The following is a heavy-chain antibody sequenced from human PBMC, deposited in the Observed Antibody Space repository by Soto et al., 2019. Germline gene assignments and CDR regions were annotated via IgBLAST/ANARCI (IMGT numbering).Heavy chain of an antibody. CDR3: AKEIFGYVDY. J-gene: IGHJ4*02. CDR1: GFKFEDYA. D-gene: IGHD2-15*01. Sequence: PGGSLRLSCSASGFKFEDYAMHWVRQAPGKGLEWVSYISSSGSTIYYADSVKGRFTISRDNAKNSLYLQMNSLRAEDTAVYYCAKEIFGYVDYWGQGTLVTVSS. CDR2: ISSSGSTI. V-gene: IGHV3-48*03.